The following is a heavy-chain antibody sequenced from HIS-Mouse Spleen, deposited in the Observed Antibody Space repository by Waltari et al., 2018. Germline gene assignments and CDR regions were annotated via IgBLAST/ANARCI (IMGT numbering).Heavy chain of an antibody. D-gene: IGHD3-10*01. J-gene: IGHJ6*02. CDR3: AAVAIRGVIKDYYGMDV. CDR1: GFTFTSSA. V-gene: IGHV1-58*01. CDR2: VVVGRGNT. Sequence: QMQLVQSGPEVKKPGTSVKVSCKASGFTFTSSAVQWVRQARGQRLEWIGWVVVGRGNTKYAQKFQERVTITRDMSTSTASMELSSLRSEDTAVYYCAAVAIRGVIKDYYGMDVWGQGTTVTVSS.